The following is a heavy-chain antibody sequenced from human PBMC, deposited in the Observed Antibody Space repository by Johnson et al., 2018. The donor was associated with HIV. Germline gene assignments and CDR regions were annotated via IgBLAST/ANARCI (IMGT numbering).Heavy chain of an antibody. CDR1: GFTFSSYA. Sequence: QVQLVESGGGVVRPGGSLRLSCAASGFTFSSYAMHWVRQAPGKGLEWVAVISYDGSNKYYADSVKGRFTISRDNSKNTLYLQMNSLRAEDMAVYYCARDFMYAFDIWGQGTMVTVSS. D-gene: IGHD3-10*02. CDR2: ISYDGSNK. CDR3: ARDFMYAFDI. V-gene: IGHV3-30*04. J-gene: IGHJ3*02.